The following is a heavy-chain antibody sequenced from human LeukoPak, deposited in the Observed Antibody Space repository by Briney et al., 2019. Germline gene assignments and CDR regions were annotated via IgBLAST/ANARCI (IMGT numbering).Heavy chain of an antibody. CDR1: GGSISSYY. CDR3: ARDGELGIIDY. D-gene: IGHD7-27*01. CDR2: IYYSGST. V-gene: IGHV4-59*01. J-gene: IGHJ4*02. Sequence: SETLSLTCTVSGGSISSYYWSWIRQPPGKGLEWIGYIYYSGSTNYNLSLKSRVTISVDTSKNQFSLKLSSVTAADTAVYYYARDGELGIIDYWGQGTLVTVSS.